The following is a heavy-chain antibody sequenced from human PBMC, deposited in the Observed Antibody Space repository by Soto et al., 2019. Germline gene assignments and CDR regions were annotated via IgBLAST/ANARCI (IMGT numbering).Heavy chain of an antibody. Sequence: QVQLVQSGDEVKKPGASVKVSCKASGYIFTNYGSSWVRQAPGQGLVWMGWINGYNGNTVYTQKIQGRLTMTAETSTATAYIELRRRRSDDTAGYYVVREGDGVYYYYGMDVWGQGTTVIVAS. V-gene: IGHV1-18*01. CDR2: INGYNGNT. CDR1: GYIFTNYG. CDR3: VREGDGVYYYYGMDV. J-gene: IGHJ6*01. D-gene: IGHD3-10*01.